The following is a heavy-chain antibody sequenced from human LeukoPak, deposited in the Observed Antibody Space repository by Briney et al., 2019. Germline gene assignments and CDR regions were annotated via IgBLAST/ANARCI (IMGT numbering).Heavy chain of an antibody. J-gene: IGHJ4*02. CDR1: GFTFSSYE. CDR3: ARRAGEYSHPYDY. V-gene: IGHV3-53*01. Sequence: GGSLRLSCAASGFTFSSYEMNWVRQAPGKGLQWVSIIYSGGRTYYADSVKGRFTISRDNSKNTLYLQMNSLRAEDTAVYYCARRAGEYSHPYDYWGQGTLVTVSS. CDR2: IYSGGRT. D-gene: IGHD4-17*01.